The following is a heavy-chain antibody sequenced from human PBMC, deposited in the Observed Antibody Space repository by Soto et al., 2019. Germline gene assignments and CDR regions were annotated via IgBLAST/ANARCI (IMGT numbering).Heavy chain of an antibody. CDR3: AAENWPPDYHYGMDD. V-gene: IGHV3-33*05. CDR1: GLTLSAYG. CDR2: ISSDGNYT. J-gene: IGHJ6*02. Sequence: QVQLVESGGDVVQPGRSLRLSCAASGLTLSAYGLHWVRQAPGKGLEWVADISSDGNYTHYANSVKGRFTLSRDDSKNTLKLQISNLRIDDTAVYDCAAENWPPDYHYGMDDWGQGTTVTVSS.